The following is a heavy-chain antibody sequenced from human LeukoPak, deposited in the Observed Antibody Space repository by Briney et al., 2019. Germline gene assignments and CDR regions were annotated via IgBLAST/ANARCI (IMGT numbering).Heavy chain of an antibody. V-gene: IGHV3-74*01. Sequence: PGGSLRLSCAASGFTFSDYWMHWVRQAPGKGLVWVSRINSDGSSTNYADSVKGRFTISRDNAKNSLYLQMNSLRAEDTAVYSCARLYSYGYYYYYGMDVWGHGTTVTVSS. J-gene: IGHJ6*02. CDR1: GFTFSDYW. D-gene: IGHD5-18*01. CDR2: INSDGSST. CDR3: ARLYSYGYYYYYGMDV.